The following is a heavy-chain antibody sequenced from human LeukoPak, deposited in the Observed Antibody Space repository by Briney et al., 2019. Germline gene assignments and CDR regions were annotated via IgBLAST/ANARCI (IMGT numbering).Heavy chain of an antibody. J-gene: IGHJ3*02. V-gene: IGHV4-34*01. Sequence: SETLSLTCAVYGGSFSGYYWSWIRQPPGKGLEWIGEINHSGSANYNPSLKSRVIISVDTSKNQFSLKLSSVTAADTAVYYCARVLRGVTFDAFDIWGQGTMVTVSS. D-gene: IGHD3-10*01. CDR2: INHSGSA. CDR1: GGSFSGYY. CDR3: ARVLRGVTFDAFDI.